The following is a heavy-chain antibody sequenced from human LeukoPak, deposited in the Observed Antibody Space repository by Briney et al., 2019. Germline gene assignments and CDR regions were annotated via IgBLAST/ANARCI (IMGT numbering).Heavy chain of an antibody. Sequence: SETLSLTCAVYGGSFSGYYWSWIRQPPGKGLEWIGEINHSGSTNYNPSLKSRVTISVDTSKNQFSLKLSSVTAVDTAVYYCARDRTYYDFWSGYFGRLDYWGQGTLVTVSS. CDR1: GGSFSGYY. CDR2: INHSGST. J-gene: IGHJ4*02. D-gene: IGHD3-3*01. V-gene: IGHV4-34*01. CDR3: ARDRTYYDFWSGYFGRLDY.